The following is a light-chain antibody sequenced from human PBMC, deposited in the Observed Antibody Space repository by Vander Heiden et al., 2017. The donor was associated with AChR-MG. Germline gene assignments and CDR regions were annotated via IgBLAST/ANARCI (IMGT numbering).Light chain of an antibody. CDR1: QSISSY. CDR2: AAS. CDR3: LQSVSTPYT. J-gene: IGKJ2*01. V-gene: IGKV1-39*01. Sequence: DIQMTQSPSSLSASVGDRVTITCRASQSISSYLNWYQQKPGKAPKVLIYAASSWQSGVPSRFSGSESGTDFTLTISSLQPEDVATYYCLQSVSTPYTFGQGTKLEIK.